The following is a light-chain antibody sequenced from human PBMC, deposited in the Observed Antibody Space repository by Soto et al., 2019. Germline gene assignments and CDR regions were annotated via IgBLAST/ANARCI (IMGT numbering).Light chain of an antibody. J-gene: IGKJ1*01. Sequence: EIVLTQSPGTLSLSPGERATLSCRASQSVSSSYLAWYQQKPGQAPRLLIYGASSRATGIPDRYSGSGSGTNCTLTISRLEPEDFAVYYCQQYGRSPGTFGQGTKVEIK. V-gene: IGKV3-20*01. CDR1: QSVSSSY. CDR3: QQYGRSPGT. CDR2: GAS.